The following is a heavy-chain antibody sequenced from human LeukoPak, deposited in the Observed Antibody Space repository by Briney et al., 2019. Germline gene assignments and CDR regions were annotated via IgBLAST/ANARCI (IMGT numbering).Heavy chain of an antibody. CDR3: AHDGNDYGDLGGGI. V-gene: IGHV3-53*01. CDR1: GFAVIDNY. J-gene: IGHJ4*02. CDR2: IYSGRSA. D-gene: IGHD4-17*01. Sequence: GGSLRLSCAASGFAVIDNYMSWVRQAPGKGLEWVSVIYSGRSAYYADSVKGRFTISRDNAKNSLYLQMNSLRDEDTAVYYCAHDGNDYGDLGGGIGGQGTLVTVSS.